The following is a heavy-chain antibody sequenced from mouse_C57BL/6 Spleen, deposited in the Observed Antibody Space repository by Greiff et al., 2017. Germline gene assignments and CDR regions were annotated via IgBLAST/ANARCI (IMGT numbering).Heavy chain of an antibody. Sequence: GASVKISCKASGYAFSSYWMNWVKQRPGKGLEWIGQIYPGDGDTNYNGKFKGKATLTADKSSSTAYMQLSSLTSEDSAVYFCARLGGSIFDYWGQGTTLTVSS. D-gene: IGHD1-1*01. J-gene: IGHJ2*01. CDR3: ARLGGSIFDY. V-gene: IGHV1-80*01. CDR2: IYPGDGDT. CDR1: GYAFSSYW.